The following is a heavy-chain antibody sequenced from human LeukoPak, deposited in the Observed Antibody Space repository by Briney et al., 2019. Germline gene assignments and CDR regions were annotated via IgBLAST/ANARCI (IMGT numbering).Heavy chain of an antibody. J-gene: IGHJ5*02. Sequence: GGSLRLSCAASGFIVSSCFLSWVRQAPGKGLEWVSVIYSGGNTYYADSVKGRFTISRDNSKNTLYLQMNSLGADDTAVYYCARTPLYSGFWSGPPNWFDPWGQGTLVTVSS. CDR2: IYSGGNT. CDR1: GFIVSSCF. CDR3: ARTPLYSGFWSGPPNWFDP. D-gene: IGHD3-3*01. V-gene: IGHV3-66*01.